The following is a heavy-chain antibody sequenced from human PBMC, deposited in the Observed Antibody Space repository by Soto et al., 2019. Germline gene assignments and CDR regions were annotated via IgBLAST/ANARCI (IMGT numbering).Heavy chain of an antibody. J-gene: IGHJ6*02. D-gene: IGHD3-3*01. CDR3: ARGSRMYYDFWSGYPRKDYYYGMDV. CDR1: GDSVSSNSAA. CDR2: TYYRSKWYN. V-gene: IGHV6-1*01. Sequence: TLSLTCAISGDSVSSNSAAWNWIRQSPSRGLEWLGRTYYRSKWYNDYAVSVKSRITINPDTSKNQFSLQLNSVTPEDTAVYYCARGSRMYYDFWSGYPRKDYYYGMDVWGQGTTVTVSS.